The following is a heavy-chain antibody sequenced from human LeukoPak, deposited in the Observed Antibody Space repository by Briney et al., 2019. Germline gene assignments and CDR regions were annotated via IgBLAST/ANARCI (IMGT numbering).Heavy chain of an antibody. V-gene: IGHV4-4*07. J-gene: IGHJ3*02. CDR3: ARDNDAAFDI. CDR2: IYTSGST. D-gene: IGHD3-16*01. CDR1: AGSTSSYY. Sequence: PSETLALTCTVSAGSTSSYYWSWIRQPAGKGLEWIGRIYTSGSTNYNPSLKSRVTMSVDTSKNQFSLKLSSVTAADTAVYYCARDNDAAFDIWGQGTMVTVSS.